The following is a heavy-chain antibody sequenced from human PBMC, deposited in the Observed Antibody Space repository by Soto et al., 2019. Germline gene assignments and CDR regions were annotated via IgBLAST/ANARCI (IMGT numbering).Heavy chain of an antibody. CDR2: IYTGGST. CDR1: GLTVSNNY. V-gene: IGHV3-53*04. CDR3: ESQTVAGSNALDY. J-gene: IGHJ4*02. D-gene: IGHD6-19*01. Sequence: EVQLVESGGGLVQPGGSLRLSCAASGLTVSNNYMNWVRQAPGRELEWVSVIYTGGSTYYADSVKGRFTISRHTSKNTLHLQMNSLRAEDSAVYYCESQTVAGSNALDYWGQGTLVTVSS.